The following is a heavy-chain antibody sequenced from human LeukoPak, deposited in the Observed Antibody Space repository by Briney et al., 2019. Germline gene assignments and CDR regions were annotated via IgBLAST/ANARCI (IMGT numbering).Heavy chain of an antibody. V-gene: IGHV3-30*02. CDR2: IRYDGSNK. CDR3: AKDIVEQLVFYDAFDI. Sequence: GGSLRLSCAASGFTFSSYGMHWVRQAPGKGLEWVAFIRYDGSNKYYADSVKGRFTISRDNSKNTLYLQMNSLRAEDTAVYYCAKDIVEQLVFYDAFDIWGQGTMVTVSS. D-gene: IGHD6-6*01. CDR1: GFTFSSYG. J-gene: IGHJ3*02.